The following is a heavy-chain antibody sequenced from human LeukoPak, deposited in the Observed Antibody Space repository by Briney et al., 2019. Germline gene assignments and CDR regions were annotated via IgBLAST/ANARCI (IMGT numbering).Heavy chain of an antibody. Sequence: SQTLSLTCTVSGGSISSGGYYWSWIRQHPGKGLEWIGYIYYSGSTYYNPSLKNRVTISVDTSKNQFSLKLSSVTAADTAVYYCAREATTNYYDSSGYLNWGQGTLVTVSS. J-gene: IGHJ4*02. CDR1: GGSISSGGYY. CDR2: IYYSGST. CDR3: AREATTNYYDSSGYLN. D-gene: IGHD3-22*01. V-gene: IGHV4-31*03.